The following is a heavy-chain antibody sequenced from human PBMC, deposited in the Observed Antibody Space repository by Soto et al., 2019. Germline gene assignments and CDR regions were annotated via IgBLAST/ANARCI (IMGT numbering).Heavy chain of an antibody. CDR2: IDLDDGET. V-gene: IGHV1-24*01. CDR3: ATYRFVVVAATLTPGFDY. Sequence: GASVKVSCKVSGYTLTELTMPWVRQAPGKGPEWMGGIDLDDGETINAQKFQGRVTMTEDTSTDTAYMGLSSLRSEDTAVYYCATYRFVVVAATLTPGFDYWGQGTLVTVAS. J-gene: IGHJ4*02. D-gene: IGHD2-15*01. CDR1: GYTLTELT.